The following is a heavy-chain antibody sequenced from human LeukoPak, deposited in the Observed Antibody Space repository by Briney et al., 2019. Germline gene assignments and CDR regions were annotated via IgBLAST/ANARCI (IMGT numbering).Heavy chain of an antibody. J-gene: IGHJ4*02. CDR1: GYTFTTYW. D-gene: IGHD2-2*01. Sequence: GESLQISCKASGYTFTTYWIGWVRQLPGKGLEWMGIIYPGDSDTRYSPSFQGQVTISADKSISTAYLQWSSLKASDTAMYYCARQYLFECSSTSCYPPGAFHYWGQGTLVTVSS. CDR2: IYPGDSDT. CDR3: ARQYLFECSSTSCYPPGAFHY. V-gene: IGHV5-51*01.